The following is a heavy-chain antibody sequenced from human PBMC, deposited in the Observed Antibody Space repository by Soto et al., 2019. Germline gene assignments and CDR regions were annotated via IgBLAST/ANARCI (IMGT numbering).Heavy chain of an antibody. J-gene: IGHJ4*02. CDR1: GFSLTTSGVG. Sequence: QITLKESGPTVVRPTETLTLTCIFSGFSLTTSGVGVGWIRQSTGKAPEWLALIYWDDDKRYSASLKSRLTITNDTSKNQVVLTVSDLDPTDTATYYCAHRVLRTVFGLVTTTAIYFDFWGQGTPVAVSS. CDR2: IYWDDDK. CDR3: AHRVLRTVFGLVTTTAIYFDF. D-gene: IGHD3-3*01. V-gene: IGHV2-5*02.